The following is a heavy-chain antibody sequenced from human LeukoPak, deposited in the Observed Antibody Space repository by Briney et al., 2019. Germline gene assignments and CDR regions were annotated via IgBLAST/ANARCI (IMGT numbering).Heavy chain of an antibody. CDR1: GFTFSYYS. Sequence: PGGSLRLSCAASGFTFSYYSMNWVRQAPGKGLEWVSYISSSSGKIYYADSVKGRFTISRDNAKNSLYLQMISLRAEDTAVYYCARDLVIPTAWGTFDYWGQGTLVTVSS. D-gene: IGHD2-2*01. V-gene: IGHV3-48*01. J-gene: IGHJ4*02. CDR3: ARDLVIPTAWGTFDY. CDR2: ISSSSGKI.